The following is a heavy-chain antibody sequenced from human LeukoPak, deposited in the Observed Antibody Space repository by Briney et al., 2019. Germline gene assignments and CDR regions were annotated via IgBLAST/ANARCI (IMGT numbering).Heavy chain of an antibody. J-gene: IGHJ6*03. CDR2: ISSSGSTI. CDR1: GFTFSSYE. Sequence: GGSLRLSCAASGFTFSSYEMNWVRQAPGKGLEWVSYISSSGSTIYYADSVKGRFTISRDNAENSLYLQMNSLRAEDTAVYYCASAGATIYYYYYYRDVWGKGTTVPVSS. D-gene: IGHD5-12*01. CDR3: ASAGATIYYYYYYRDV. V-gene: IGHV3-48*03.